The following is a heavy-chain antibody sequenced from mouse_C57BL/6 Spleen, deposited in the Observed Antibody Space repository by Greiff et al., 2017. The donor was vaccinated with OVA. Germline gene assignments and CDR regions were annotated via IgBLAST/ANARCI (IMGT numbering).Heavy chain of an antibody. D-gene: IGHD1-1*01. CDR1: GFTFSSYA. V-gene: IGHV5-4*01. J-gene: IGHJ2*01. CDR2: ISDGGSYT. Sequence: EVKLMESGGGLVKPGGSLKLSCAASGFTFSSYAMSWVRQTPEKRLEWVATISDGGSYTYYPDNVKGRFPISRDNAKNNLYLQMSHLKSEDTAMYYCARDPDTTVFDYWGQGTTLTVSS. CDR3: ARDPDTTVFDY.